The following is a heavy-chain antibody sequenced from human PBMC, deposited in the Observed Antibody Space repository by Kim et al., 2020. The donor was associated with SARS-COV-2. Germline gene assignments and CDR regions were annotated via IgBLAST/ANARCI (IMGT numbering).Heavy chain of an antibody. D-gene: IGHD2-15*01. Sequence: GGSLRLSCAASGFTFSSYTIHWVRQAPGKGLEWVAAIWYDGSNKYYADSVKGRFTISRDNSKNTLYLQMNSLRVEDTAVYYCAKCEGSRGSSEYFQHWGQGTLVTASS. CDR3: AKCEGSRGSSEYFQH. CDR2: IWYDGSNK. CDR1: GFTFSSYT. J-gene: IGHJ1*01. V-gene: IGHV3-30*02.